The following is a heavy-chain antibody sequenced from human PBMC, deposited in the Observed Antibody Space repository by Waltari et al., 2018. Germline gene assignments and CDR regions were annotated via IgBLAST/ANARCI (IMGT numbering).Heavy chain of an antibody. CDR2: IIPILGIA. Sequence: QVQLVQSGAEVKKPGSSVKVSCKASGGTFSSYAISWVRQAPGQGLEWMGGIIPILGIANYAQKFQGRVTITADKSTSTAYMELSSLRSEDPAVYYCARDSGLAARLRQRYWGQGTLVTVSS. V-gene: IGHV1-69*10. J-gene: IGHJ4*02. D-gene: IGHD6-6*01. CDR3: ARDSGLAARLRQRY. CDR1: GGTFSSYA.